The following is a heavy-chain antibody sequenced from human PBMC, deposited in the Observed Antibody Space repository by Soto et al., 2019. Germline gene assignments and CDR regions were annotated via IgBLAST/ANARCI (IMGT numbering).Heavy chain of an antibody. Sequence: GGFLRLSCAASGFTFSSYAMSWVRQAPGKGLEWVSAISGSGGSTYYADSVKGRFTISRDNSKNTLYLQMNSLRAEDTAVYYCAKDLVVVIMALWGQGTLVTVSS. CDR1: GFTFSSYA. D-gene: IGHD3-22*01. J-gene: IGHJ4*02. CDR3: AKDLVVVIMAL. V-gene: IGHV3-23*01. CDR2: ISGSGGST.